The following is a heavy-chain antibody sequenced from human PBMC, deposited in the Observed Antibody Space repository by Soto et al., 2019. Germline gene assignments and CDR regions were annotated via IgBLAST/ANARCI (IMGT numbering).Heavy chain of an antibody. Sequence: SVLLSLTCTVCGGSSSSCYWSWIRQPPGKGLEWIGYMYDSGSTNYNPSHRSRVTISVDTSKKQFSLKLSSVTAADTAVYYCARGSGNYYYYGLDVWGQGTTVTVSS. D-gene: IGHD1-26*01. J-gene: IGHJ6*02. CDR1: GGSSSSCY. CDR2: MYDSGST. V-gene: IGHV4-59*01. CDR3: ARGSGNYYYYGLDV.